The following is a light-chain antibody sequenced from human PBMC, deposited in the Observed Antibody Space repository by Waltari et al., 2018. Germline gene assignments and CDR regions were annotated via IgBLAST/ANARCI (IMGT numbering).Light chain of an antibody. Sequence: QNVVTQESSLSVSPGGTVTLTCGLTSGSVSMSYYPSWYQQTPGQSPRTLIYTTNGRSSGVPDRFSGSIVGNKAALTITGAQPEDESDYYCSLYMAQGTWVFGGGTKLTVL. V-gene: IGLV8-61*01. J-gene: IGLJ3*02. CDR1: SGSVSMSYY. CDR2: TTN. CDR3: SLYMAQGTWV.